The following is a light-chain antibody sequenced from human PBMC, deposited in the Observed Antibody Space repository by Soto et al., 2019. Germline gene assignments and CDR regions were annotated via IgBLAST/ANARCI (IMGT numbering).Light chain of an antibody. J-gene: IGKJ1*01. CDR3: QQYSHWPPET. V-gene: IGKV3-15*01. Sequence: EIVMTQSPATLSVYPGERVTLSCRVSQSVGSNLAWYQQEPGQAPRLLIYDTPTRATGIPARFSASGSGTEFTLTIRSLQSEDFAIYYCQQYSHWPPETFGQGTKVDIK. CDR2: DTP. CDR1: QSVGSN.